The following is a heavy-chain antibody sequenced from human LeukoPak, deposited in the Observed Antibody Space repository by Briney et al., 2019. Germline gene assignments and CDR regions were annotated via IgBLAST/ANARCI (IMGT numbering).Heavy chain of an antibody. J-gene: IGHJ4*02. Sequence: GGSLRLSCAASGFTFSSYGMHWVRQAPGKGLEWVAFIRYDGSNKYYADSVKGRFTISRDNSKNTLYLQMNSLRAEDTAVYYCARDQATVFGYFTYWGQGTLVTVSS. CDR3: ARDQATVFGYFTY. D-gene: IGHD3-3*01. CDR2: IRYDGSNK. V-gene: IGHV3-30*02. CDR1: GFTFSSYG.